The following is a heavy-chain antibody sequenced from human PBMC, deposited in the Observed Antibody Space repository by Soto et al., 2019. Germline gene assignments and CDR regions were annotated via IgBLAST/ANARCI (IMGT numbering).Heavy chain of an antibody. D-gene: IGHD3-3*01. V-gene: IGHV3-15*01. CDR2: IKSKTDGGTT. CDR1: GFTFSNAW. J-gene: IGHJ5*02. Sequence: GGSLRLSCAASGFTFSNAWMSWVRQAPGKGLEWVGRIKSKTDGGTTDYAAPVKGRFTISRDDSKNTLYLQMNSLKTEDTAVCYCTTDHFLEWLLRSWGQGTLVTVSS. CDR3: TTDHFLEWLLRS.